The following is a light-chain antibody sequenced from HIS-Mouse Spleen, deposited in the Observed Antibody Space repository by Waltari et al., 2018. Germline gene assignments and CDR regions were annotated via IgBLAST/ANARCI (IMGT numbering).Light chain of an antibody. V-gene: IGLV3-10*01. CDR1: ALPKKY. CDR3: YSTDSSGNHRV. Sequence: SYALTQPTSVSVSPGQTARIHWSGVALPKKYAYWYQQKSGQSPVLVIYEDSKRPSGIPERFSGSSSGTMTTLTISGAQVEDEADYYCYSTDSSGNHRVFGGGTKLTVL. CDR2: EDS. J-gene: IGLJ2*01.